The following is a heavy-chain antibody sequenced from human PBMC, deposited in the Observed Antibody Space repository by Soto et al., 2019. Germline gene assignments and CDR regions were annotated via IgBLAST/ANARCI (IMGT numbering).Heavy chain of an antibody. CDR1: GDSIISSNYY. CDR3: ARIVVIPAAPDYYNYYGVDV. D-gene: IGHD2-2*01. V-gene: IGHV4-39*01. CDR2: MYYSGST. Sequence: AETLSLTCTVSGDSIISSNYYWAWIRQSPGKGLEWIGNMYYSGSTYYNLSLKSRVTMSVDTSKNQFSLKISSVTAADTSVYYCARIVVIPAAPDYYNYYGVDVWGQGTTVTVS. J-gene: IGHJ6*02.